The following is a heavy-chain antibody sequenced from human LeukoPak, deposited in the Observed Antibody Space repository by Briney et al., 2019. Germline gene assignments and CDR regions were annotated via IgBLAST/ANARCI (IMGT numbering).Heavy chain of an antibody. V-gene: IGHV3-48*04. CDR1: GFTFSSYT. CDR3: ARGGITIFGVVQFDY. D-gene: IGHD3-3*01. CDR2: ISGTLYTI. Sequence: GGSLRLSCAASGFTFSSYTMNWVRQAPGKGLEWLAYISGTLYTIYYADSVRGRFTISRDNGKNSLYLQMNSLRAEDTAFYYCARGGITIFGVVQFDYWGQGTLVTVSS. J-gene: IGHJ4*02.